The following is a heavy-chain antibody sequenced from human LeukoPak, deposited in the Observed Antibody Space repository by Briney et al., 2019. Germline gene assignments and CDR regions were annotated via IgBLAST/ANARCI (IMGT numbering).Heavy chain of an antibody. J-gene: IGHJ4*02. Sequence: PGGSLRLSCAASGFTFSSYGMHWVRQAPGKGLEWVAFIRYDGSNKYYADSVKGRFTISRDNSKNTLYLQMNSLRAEDTAVYYCAKDHSRSWYGGDYFDYWGQGTLVTVSS. V-gene: IGHV3-30*02. CDR3: AKDHSRSWYGGDYFDY. CDR1: GFTFSSYG. CDR2: IRYDGSNK. D-gene: IGHD6-13*01.